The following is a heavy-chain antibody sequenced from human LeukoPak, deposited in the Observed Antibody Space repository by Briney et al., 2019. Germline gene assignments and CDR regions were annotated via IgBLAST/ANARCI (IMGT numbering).Heavy chain of an antibody. CDR2: ISGSGGST. CDR3: ARGQDYIFRLGELSLA. V-gene: IGHV3-23*01. D-gene: IGHD3-16*02. CDR1: GFSFSSYA. J-gene: IGHJ5*02. Sequence: PRGSLTLSCAASGFSFSSYAMSWVRQAPGKGLEWVSAISGSGGSTYYADSVKGRFTLSRDNAKNSLHLQMNSLRAEDTAVYYCARGQDYIFRLGELSLAWGQGTLVTVSS.